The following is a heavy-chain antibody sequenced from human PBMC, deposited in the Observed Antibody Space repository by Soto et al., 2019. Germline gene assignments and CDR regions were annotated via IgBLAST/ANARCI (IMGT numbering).Heavy chain of an antibody. Sequence: QLQLQELGPGLVKPSETLSLICSVSGGSIRSSSYYWGWIRQPPGKGLEWIGSIHYTGSGDSNPSLRSRVTISVDTSKNQLSLRLSSVTAADTAVYYCARLDFLDDCWGQGTLVTVSS. J-gene: IGHJ4*02. D-gene: IGHD3-3*01. CDR1: GGSIRSSSYY. V-gene: IGHV4-39*01. CDR2: IHYTGSG. CDR3: ARLDFLDDC.